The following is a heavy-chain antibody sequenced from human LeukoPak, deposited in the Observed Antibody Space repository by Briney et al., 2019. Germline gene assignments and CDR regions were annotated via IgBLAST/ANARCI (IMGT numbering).Heavy chain of an antibody. CDR2: ISTSSFYI. CDR1: GFTFSSYT. J-gene: IGHJ3*02. V-gene: IGHV3-21*06. Sequence: KPGGSLRLSCAASGFTFSSYTMSWVRQTPGKGLEWVSSISTSSFYIYTADSVKGRFTIFRDNAKNLLYLQMNSLRAEDTAVYYCARDLEAFDIWGQGTMVTVSS. D-gene: IGHD5-24*01. CDR3: ARDLEAFDI.